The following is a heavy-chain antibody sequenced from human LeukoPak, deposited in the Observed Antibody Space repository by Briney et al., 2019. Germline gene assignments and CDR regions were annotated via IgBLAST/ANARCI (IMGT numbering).Heavy chain of an antibody. CDR2: ISWNSGSK. V-gene: IGHV3-9*01. J-gene: IGHJ3*02. D-gene: IGHD6-13*01. CDR3: GKRYSRSGAEAFEI. CDR1: GFTFDDYA. Sequence: PGRSLRLSCAASGFTFDDYAMHWVRQVPGKGLEWVSGISWNSGSKGYADSVKGRFTISRDNAKNSLYLQMNSLRAEDTVLFYCGKRYSRSGAEAFEIWGQRTMVTVSS.